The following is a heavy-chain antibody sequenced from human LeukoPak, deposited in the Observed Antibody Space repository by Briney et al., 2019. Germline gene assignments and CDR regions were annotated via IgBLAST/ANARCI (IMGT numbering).Heavy chain of an antibody. D-gene: IGHD6-6*01. CDR1: GYTFTGYY. CDR3: ARTQTSSKYSSASF. J-gene: IGHJ4*02. V-gene: IGHV1-2*02. CDR2: INPNSGGT. Sequence: ASVKVSCKASGYTFTGYYMHWVRQAPGQGLEWMGWINPNSGGTNYAQKFQGRVTMTRDTSISTAYMELSRLRSDDTAVYYCARTQTSSKYSSASFWGQGTLVTVSS.